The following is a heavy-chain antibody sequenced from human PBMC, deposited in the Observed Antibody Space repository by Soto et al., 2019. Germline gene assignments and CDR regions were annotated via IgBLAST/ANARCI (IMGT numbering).Heavy chain of an antibody. CDR2: IDPSDSYT. V-gene: IGHV5-10-1*01. CDR1: GYSFTSYW. Sequence: PGESLKISCKGSGYSFTSYWISWVRQMPWKGLEWMGRIDPSDSYTNYSPSFQGHVTISADKSISTAYLQWSSLKASDTAMYYCARHSTANYYYYGMDVWGQGTTVTVSS. CDR3: ARHSTANYYYYGMDV. D-gene: IGHD5-18*01. J-gene: IGHJ6*02.